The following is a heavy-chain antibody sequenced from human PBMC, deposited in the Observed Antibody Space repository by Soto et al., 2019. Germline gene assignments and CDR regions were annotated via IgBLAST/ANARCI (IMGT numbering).Heavy chain of an antibody. CDR1: GFTFSRYA. CDR3: AKAYSSIWSHWYFDL. J-gene: IGHJ2*01. CDR2: IGGDGGSK. V-gene: IGHV3-23*04. D-gene: IGHD6-13*01. Sequence: EVQLVESGGGLVQPGGSLRLSCAASGFTFSRYAMNWVRQAPGKGLEWVSVIGGDGGSKYYAASVRGRFTISRDNSKNTLYLQMNSLRAEDTAIYYCAKAYSSIWSHWYFDLWCLGTLVTVSS.